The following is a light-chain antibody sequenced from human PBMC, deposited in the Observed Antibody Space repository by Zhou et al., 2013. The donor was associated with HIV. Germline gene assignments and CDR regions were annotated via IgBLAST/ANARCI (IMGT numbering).Light chain of an antibody. V-gene: IGKV1-39*01. CDR1: QSISSY. J-gene: IGKJ3*01. CDR3: QQSYSTPRFT. CDR2: AAS. Sequence: DIQMTQSPSSLSASVGDRVTITCRTSQSISSYLNWYQHKPGKAPKLLIYAASSLQSGVPSRFSGSGSGTDFTLTISSLQPEDFATYYCQQSYSTPRFTFGPGTKVDSK.